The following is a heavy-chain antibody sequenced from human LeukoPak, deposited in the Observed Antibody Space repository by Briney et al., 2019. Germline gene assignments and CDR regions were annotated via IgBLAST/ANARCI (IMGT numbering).Heavy chain of an antibody. V-gene: IGHV3-21*01. CDR2: ISSSSSYI. Sequence: GGSLRLAWAASGFTFSSYSMNWVRQAPGKGLEWVSSISSSSSYIYYADSVKGRFTISRDNAKNSLYLQMNSLRAEDTAVYYCARDRGCSSTSCYSYWGQGTLVTVSS. J-gene: IGHJ4*02. D-gene: IGHD2-2*02. CDR3: ARDRGCSSTSCYSY. CDR1: GFTFSSYS.